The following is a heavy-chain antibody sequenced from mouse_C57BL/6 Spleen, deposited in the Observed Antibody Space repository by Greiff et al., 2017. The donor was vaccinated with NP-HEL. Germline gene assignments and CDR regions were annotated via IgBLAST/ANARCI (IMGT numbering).Heavy chain of an antibody. CDR3: ARYYSNYRYAMDY. CDR1: GYTFTSYW. CDR2: IDPSDSYT. V-gene: IGHV1-50*01. Sequence: QVQLQQSGAELVKPGASVKLSCKASGYTFTSYWMQWVKQRPGQGLEWIGEIDPSDSYTNYNQKFKGKATLTVDTSSSTAYMQLSSLTSEDSAVYYCARYYSNYRYAMDYWGQGTSVTVSS. J-gene: IGHJ4*01. D-gene: IGHD2-5*01.